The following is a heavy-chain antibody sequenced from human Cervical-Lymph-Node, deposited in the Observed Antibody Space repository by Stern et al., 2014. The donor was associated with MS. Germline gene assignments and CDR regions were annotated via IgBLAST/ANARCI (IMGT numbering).Heavy chain of an antibody. CDR3: AKQVAGSAMDV. V-gene: IGHV3-23*04. CDR2: ISGSGGTT. Sequence: EDQLVESGGGLVQPGASLRLSCAGSGFTFSSYAMSWVRQAPGKGLEWVSGISGSGGTTSRAASVAGRVTISRDNSKNTLYLHINSLRTDDTAVYYCAKQVAGSAMDVWGQGTTVTVSS. J-gene: IGHJ6*02. D-gene: IGHD5-12*01. CDR1: GFTFSSYA.